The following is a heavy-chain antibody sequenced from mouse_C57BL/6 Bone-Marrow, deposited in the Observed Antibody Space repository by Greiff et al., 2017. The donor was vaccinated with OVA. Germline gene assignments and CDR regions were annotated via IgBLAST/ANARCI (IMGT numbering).Heavy chain of an antibody. CDR1: GYSITSGYY. CDR2: ISYDGSN. Sequence: ESGPGLVKPSQSLSLTCSVTGYSITSGYYWNWIRQFPGNKLEWMGYISYDGSNNYNPSLKNRISITRDTSKNQFFLKLNSVTTEDTATYYGAREGGLPPWFAYWGQGTLVTVSA. D-gene: IGHD2-4*01. CDR3: AREGGLPPWFAY. J-gene: IGHJ3*01. V-gene: IGHV3-6*01.